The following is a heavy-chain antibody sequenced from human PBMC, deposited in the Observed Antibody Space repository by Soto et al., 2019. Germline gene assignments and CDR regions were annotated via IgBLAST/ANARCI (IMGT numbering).Heavy chain of an antibody. J-gene: IGHJ4*02. D-gene: IGHD5-12*01. Sequence: QVQLVESGGGLVKPGGSLRLSCAASGFTFSDYYMTWIRQGPGKGLEWISYISSNGNTIYYADSVKGRFTISRDNAKNSLYLQMNSLRAEDTAVYYCSKSGSYLNYFDYWGQGTLVTVSS. V-gene: IGHV3-11*01. CDR1: GFTFSDYY. CDR2: ISSNGNTI. CDR3: SKSGSYLNYFDY.